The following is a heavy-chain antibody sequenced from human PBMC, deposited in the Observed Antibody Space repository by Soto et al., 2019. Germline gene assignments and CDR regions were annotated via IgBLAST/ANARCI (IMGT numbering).Heavy chain of an antibody. D-gene: IGHD6-6*01. Sequence: SGPARVNRTESLTLARTVSGSSRINVRIHLSWILQPPGEALEWLAHIFSNNGKSYSTSLKSRLTLSMDTSKSQVVLTMTNMDPVDTASYYCARMIRAARPDWFDTWGQGPLVTVSS. CDR1: GSSRINVRIH. J-gene: IGHJ5*02. CDR2: IFSNNGK. V-gene: IGHV2-26*01. CDR3: ARMIRAARPDWFDT.